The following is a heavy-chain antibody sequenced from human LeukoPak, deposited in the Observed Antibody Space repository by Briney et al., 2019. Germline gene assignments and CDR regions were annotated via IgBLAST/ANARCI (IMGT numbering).Heavy chain of an antibody. V-gene: IGHV3-64D*06. J-gene: IGHJ5*02. CDR2: ISSNGSST. D-gene: IGHD3-10*01. CDR3: VKDQNYYGWFDP. CDR1: GFTFSTYA. Sequence: SGGSLRLSCSASGFTFSTYAMHWVRQAPGKGLEYVSAISSNGSSTYYADSVKGRFTISRDNSKNTLYLQMSSLRAEDTAVYYCVKDQNYYGWFDPWGQGTLVTVSS.